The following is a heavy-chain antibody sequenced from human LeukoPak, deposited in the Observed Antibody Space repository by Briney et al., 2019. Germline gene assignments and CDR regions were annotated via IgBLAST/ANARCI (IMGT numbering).Heavy chain of an antibody. CDR3: ARYSYPTRGIVVVPALDY. D-gene: IGHD3-22*01. CDR2: INPSGGSI. J-gene: IGHJ4*02. CDR1: RYTYTSYY. Sequence: GASVKVSCKAPRYTYTSYYMHWVRQAPGQGREWMGIINPSGGSISYAQKFQGSVTMTRDTSTSTVYMELSSLRSEDTAVYYCARYSYPTRGIVVVPALDYWGEGTLVTVSS. V-gene: IGHV1-46*01.